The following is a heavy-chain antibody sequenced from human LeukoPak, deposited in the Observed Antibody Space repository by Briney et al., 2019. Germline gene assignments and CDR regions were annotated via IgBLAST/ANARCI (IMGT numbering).Heavy chain of an antibody. Sequence: SETLSLTCTVSGGSIGTSYWSWIRQPPGKGLEWIGRLYNSGSTNYNLSLRSRVTISIDTSDNQFSLRMNSMTAADTAVYFCARHGRGDVEMATITVWGQGTLVTVAS. CDR3: ARHGRGDVEMATITV. CDR2: LYNSGST. J-gene: IGHJ1*01. D-gene: IGHD5-24*01. V-gene: IGHV4-59*08. CDR1: GGSIGTSY.